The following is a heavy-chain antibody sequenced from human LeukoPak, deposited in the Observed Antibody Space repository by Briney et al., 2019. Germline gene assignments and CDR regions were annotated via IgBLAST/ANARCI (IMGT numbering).Heavy chain of an antibody. Sequence: GESLRLSCAATGFTFSSYSMNWVRQAPGKGLEWVSSISSSSSYIYYADSVKGRFTISRDNAKNSLYLQMNSLRAEDTAVYYCARDSSGQDGYNYDFHYWVQGTLVTVSS. J-gene: IGHJ4*02. CDR1: GFTFSSYS. D-gene: IGHD5-24*01. V-gene: IGHV3-21*01. CDR3: ARDSSGQDGYNYDFHY. CDR2: ISSSSSYI.